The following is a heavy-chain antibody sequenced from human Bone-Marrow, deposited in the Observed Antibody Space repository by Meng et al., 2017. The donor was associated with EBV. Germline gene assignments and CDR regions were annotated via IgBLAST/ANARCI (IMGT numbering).Heavy chain of an antibody. CDR3: ARRSPTGTFDY. Sequence: QVRRQQLGAGLLKPSETLSLTCAVYGGSFSGYYWSWIRQPPGKGLEWIGEINHSGSTNYNPSLKSRVTISVDTSKNQFSLKLSSVTAADTAVYYCARRSPTGTFDYWGQGTLVTVSS. D-gene: IGHD1/OR15-1a*01. J-gene: IGHJ4*02. V-gene: IGHV4-34*01. CDR1: GGSFSGYY. CDR2: INHSGST.